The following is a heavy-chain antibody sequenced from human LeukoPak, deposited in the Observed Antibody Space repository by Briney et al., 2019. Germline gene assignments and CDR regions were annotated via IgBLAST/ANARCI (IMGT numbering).Heavy chain of an antibody. J-gene: IGHJ4*02. CDR2: ISYDGSNK. CDR1: GFTFSTFP. Sequence: GGSLRLSCTGSGFTFSTFPLHWVRQAPGKGLEWVALISYDGSNKYYADSVKGRFTISRDNSKNTLYLQMNSLRAEDTAVYYCAKIGPAYCSGDCYLGYWGQGTLVSVSS. CDR3: AKIGPAYCSGDCYLGY. V-gene: IGHV3-30*18. D-gene: IGHD2-21*02.